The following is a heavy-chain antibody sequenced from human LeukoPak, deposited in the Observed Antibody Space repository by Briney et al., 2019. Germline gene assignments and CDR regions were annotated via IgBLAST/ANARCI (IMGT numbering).Heavy chain of an antibody. Sequence: PETLSLTCAVYGGSFSGYYWSWIRQSPGKGLEWIGDINHGGSTNFNASLKSRVTLSVDTSKNQFSLNLNSVTAADTAVYYCARKRDGYNCFDSWGQGTLVTVSS. CDR1: GGSFSGYY. CDR2: INHGGST. D-gene: IGHD5-24*01. CDR3: ARKRDGYNCFDS. J-gene: IGHJ4*02. V-gene: IGHV4-34*01.